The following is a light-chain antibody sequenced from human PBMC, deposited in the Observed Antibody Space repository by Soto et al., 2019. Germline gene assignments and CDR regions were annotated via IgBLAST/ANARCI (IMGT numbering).Light chain of an antibody. J-gene: IGLJ1*01. CDR1: SSDVGTYKY. V-gene: IGLV2-8*01. CDR3: SSYAGSSTFA. CDR2: EVS. Sequence: QSVLTQPPSASGSPGQSVTISCTGTSSDVGTYKYVSWYQQHPGKAPKLLIYEVSKRPSGVPDRFSGSKSGNTASLTVSGLQAEDEADYYCSSYAGSSTFAFGTGTKLTVL.